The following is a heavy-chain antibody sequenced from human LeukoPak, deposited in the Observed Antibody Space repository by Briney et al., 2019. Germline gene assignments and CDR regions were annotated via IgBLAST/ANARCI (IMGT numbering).Heavy chain of an antibody. Sequence: SQTLSLTCAISGDSVSSNSVTWNWIRQSPSRGLEWLGRTYYRSTWYNDYAVSVRGRITVNPDTSKNQFSLHLNSVSPEDTAVYYCARRLTQYDCFDPWGQGILITVSS. V-gene: IGHV6-1*01. CDR1: GDSVSSNSVT. CDR3: ARRLTQYDCFDP. CDR2: TYYRSTWYN. J-gene: IGHJ5*02. D-gene: IGHD2-2*01.